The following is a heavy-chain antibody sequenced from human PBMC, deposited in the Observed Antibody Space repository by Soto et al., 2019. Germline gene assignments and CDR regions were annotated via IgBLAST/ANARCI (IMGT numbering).Heavy chain of an antibody. CDR1: GGSFSGYH. V-gene: IGHV4-34*01. Sequence: PSETLSLTCAVYGGSFSGYHWTWIRQPPGRGLDWIGEITHTGRPNYSPSLKSRVTISVDTSKNQFSLELKSVTAADTAVYYCARIPGSDYSDPHDYWAQGTLVT. CDR3: ARIPGSDYSDPHDY. D-gene: IGHD4-17*01. CDR2: ITHTGRP. J-gene: IGHJ4*02.